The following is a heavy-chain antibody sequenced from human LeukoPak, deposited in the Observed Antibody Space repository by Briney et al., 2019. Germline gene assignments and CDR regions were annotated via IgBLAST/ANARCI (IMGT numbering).Heavy chain of an antibody. V-gene: IGHV3-48*03. CDR1: GFTFSSYE. CDR3: ANPRPHDAFDI. J-gene: IGHJ3*02. CDR2: ISSSGSTI. Sequence: GGSLRLSCAASGFTFSSYEMNWVRQAPGKGLEGVSYISSSGSTIYYADSVKGRFTISRDNAKNSLYLQMNSLRAEDTAVYYCANPRPHDAFDIWGQGTMVTVSS.